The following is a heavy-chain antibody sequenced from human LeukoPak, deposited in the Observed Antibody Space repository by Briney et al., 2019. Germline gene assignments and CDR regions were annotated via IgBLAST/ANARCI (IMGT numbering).Heavy chain of an antibody. CDR2: IIPIFGTA. J-gene: IGHJ6*02. D-gene: IGHD3-22*01. V-gene: IGHV1-69*01. CDR3: ARPDQKTYYYDSSGHYYYYGMDV. Sequence: SVKVSCKASGGTFSSYAISWVRQAPGQGLEWMGGIIPIFGTANYAQKFQGRVTITADESTSTAYMELSSLRSEDTAVYYCARPDQKTYYYDSSGHYYYYGMDVWGQGTTVTVSS. CDR1: GGTFSSYA.